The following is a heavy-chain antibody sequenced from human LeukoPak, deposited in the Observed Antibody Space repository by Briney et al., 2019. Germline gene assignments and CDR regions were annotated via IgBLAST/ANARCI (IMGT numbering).Heavy chain of an antibody. Sequence: GRSLRLSCAASGFTFSSYGMHWVRQAPGKGLEWVAVISYDGSNKYYADSVKGRFTISRDNSKNTLYLQMNSLRAEDTAVYYCAKVIPPLYSSSSASMDVWGKGTTVTVSS. CDR1: GFTFSSYG. J-gene: IGHJ6*03. CDR3: AKVIPPLYSSSSASMDV. CDR2: ISYDGSNK. D-gene: IGHD6-13*01. V-gene: IGHV3-30*18.